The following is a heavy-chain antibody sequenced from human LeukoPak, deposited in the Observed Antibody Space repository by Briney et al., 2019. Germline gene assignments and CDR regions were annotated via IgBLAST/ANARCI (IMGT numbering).Heavy chain of an antibody. CDR2: IYYSGST. CDR1: GGSISRGGYY. CDR3: ARGGYSSSWYLDYFDY. V-gene: IGHV4-31*03. D-gene: IGHD6-13*01. J-gene: IGHJ4*02. Sequence: PSETLSLTCTVSGGSISRGGYYWSWIRQHPGKGLEWIGYIYYSGSTYYNPSLKSRVTISVDTSKNQFSLKLSSVTAADTAVYYCARGGYSSSWYLDYFDYWGQGTLVTVSS.